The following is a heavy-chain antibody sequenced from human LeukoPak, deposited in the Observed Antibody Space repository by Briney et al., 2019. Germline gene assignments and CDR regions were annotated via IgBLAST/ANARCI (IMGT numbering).Heavy chain of an antibody. Sequence: TGGSLRLPCAASGFTFSDYSMNWVRQAPGKGLEWVSVIYSGGSTYYADSVKGRFTISRDNSKNTVYLQMNSLRDEDTAVYYCARNVGYWGQGTLVTVSS. V-gene: IGHV3-53*01. J-gene: IGHJ4*02. CDR1: GFTFSDYS. CDR3: ARNVGY. CDR2: IYSGGST. D-gene: IGHD1-26*01.